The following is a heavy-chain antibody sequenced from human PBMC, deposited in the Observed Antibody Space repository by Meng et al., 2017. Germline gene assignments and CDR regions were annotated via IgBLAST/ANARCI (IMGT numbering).Heavy chain of an antibody. Sequence: MTLKESSPTLVKPTQTITLTCTFSGFSISTSGVVVGWIRQRPGKALEWLEFIYWDDDKRHSPSLKSRLTITKDTSKHQVVLTMTNMDPVDTATYYCAHSYGSNFDYWGQGTLVTVSS. CDR3: AHSYGSNFDY. CDR1: GFSISTSGVV. D-gene: IGHD3-10*01. V-gene: IGHV2-5*02. J-gene: IGHJ4*02. CDR2: IYWDDDK.